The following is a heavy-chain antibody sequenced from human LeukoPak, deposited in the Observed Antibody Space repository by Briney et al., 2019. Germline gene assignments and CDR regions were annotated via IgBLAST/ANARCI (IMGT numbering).Heavy chain of an antibody. J-gene: IGHJ4*02. CDR3: ARGIDY. V-gene: IGHV3-30*04. Sequence: GRSLRLSCAASGFTFSSYAMHWVRQAPGKGLEWVAVISYDGSNKYYADSVKGRFTISRDNSKNTLYLQMNSPRAEDTAVYYCARGIDYWGQGTLVTVSS. CDR2: ISYDGSNK. CDR1: GFTFSSYA.